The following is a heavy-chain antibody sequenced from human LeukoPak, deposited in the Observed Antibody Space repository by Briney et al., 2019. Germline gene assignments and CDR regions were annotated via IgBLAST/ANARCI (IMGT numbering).Heavy chain of an antibody. D-gene: IGHD6-13*01. J-gene: IGHJ3*02. Sequence: SETLSLTCTVSGGSVSSGSYYWSWIRQPPGKGLEWIGYIYYSGSTNYNPSLKSRVTISVDTSKNQFSLKLSSVTAADTAVYYCARDRKQQLVGDAFDIWGQGTMVTVSS. CDR2: IYYSGST. CDR3: ARDRKQQLVGDAFDI. V-gene: IGHV4-61*01. CDR1: GGSVSSGSYY.